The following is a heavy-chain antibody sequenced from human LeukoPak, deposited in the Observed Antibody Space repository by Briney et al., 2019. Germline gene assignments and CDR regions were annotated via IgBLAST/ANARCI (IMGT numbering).Heavy chain of an antibody. D-gene: IGHD2-2*01. J-gene: IGHJ5*02. CDR2: IIPIFGTA. V-gene: IGHV1-69*13. CDR1: GGTFSSYA. Sequence: SLKVSCRASGGTFSSYAISWVRQAPGQGLEWMGGIIPIFGTANYAQKFQGRVTITADESTSTAYMELSSLRSEDTAVYYFARVPDTWFDPWGQGTLVTVSS. CDR3: ARVPDTWFDP.